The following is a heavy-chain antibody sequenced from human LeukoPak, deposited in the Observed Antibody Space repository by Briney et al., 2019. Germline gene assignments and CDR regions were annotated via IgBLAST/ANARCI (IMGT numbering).Heavy chain of an antibody. D-gene: IGHD5-24*01. J-gene: IGHJ5*01. V-gene: IGHV4-59*08. Sequence: SETLSLTCTVTGVSVKSYYWSWIRQSPGKRLEWIGYIDNSGSANRNPSLKSRVTISADTSKNQFFLKLSSVTAADTAVYYCARHLVRDGYNYFFGSWGQGTLVTVSS. CDR3: ARHLVRDGYNYFFGS. CDR1: GVSVKSYY. CDR2: IDNSGSA.